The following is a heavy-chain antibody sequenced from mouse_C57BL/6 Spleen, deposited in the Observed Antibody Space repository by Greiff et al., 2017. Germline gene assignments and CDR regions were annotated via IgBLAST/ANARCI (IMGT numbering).Heavy chain of an antibody. CDR3: AREEDYDGPWFAD. J-gene: IGHJ3*01. V-gene: IGHV1-64*01. D-gene: IGHD2-4*01. CDR1: GYTFTSYW. CDR2: IHPNSGST. Sequence: QVQLQQPGAELVKPGASVKLSCKASGYTFTSYWMHWVKQRPGQGLEWIGMIHPNSGSTNYNEKFKSKATLTVDKSSSTAYMQLSSLTSEDSAVYYCAREEDYDGPWFADWGQGTLVTVSA.